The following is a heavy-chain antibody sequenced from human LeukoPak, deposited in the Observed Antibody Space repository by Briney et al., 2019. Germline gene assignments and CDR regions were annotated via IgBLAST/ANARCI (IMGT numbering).Heavy chain of an antibody. CDR3: ARDQVELCSSGSCYVIDN. D-gene: IGHD2-15*01. CDR1: GFTFDIYA. Sequence: GGSLRLSCAASGFTFDIYAMHWVREAPGKGLEWVAVMSYDGSNKYYADSVKGRFTISRDNSRNTLHLQMSSLRVADTAVYYCARDQVELCSSGSCYVIDNWGPGTLVAVSS. CDR2: MSYDGSNK. V-gene: IGHV3-30*04. J-gene: IGHJ4*02.